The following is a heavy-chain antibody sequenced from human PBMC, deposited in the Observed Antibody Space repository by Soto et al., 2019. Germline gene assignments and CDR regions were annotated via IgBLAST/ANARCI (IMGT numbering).Heavy chain of an antibody. CDR1: KDTFNTYF. V-gene: IGHV1-46*02. D-gene: IGHD2-15*01. CDR3: TREGVVESGRNWFGP. J-gene: IGHJ5*02. CDR2: INPSDSYT. Sequence: ASVKVSCKASKDTFNTYFIHWMRQAPGQGLDWVGLINPSDSYTEYAQRFQGRVTMTKDTSTSTVYMELSSLRSDDTAIYYCTREGVVESGRNWFGPWG.